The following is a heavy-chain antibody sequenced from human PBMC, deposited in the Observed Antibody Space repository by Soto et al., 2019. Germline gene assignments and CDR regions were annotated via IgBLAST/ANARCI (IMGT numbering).Heavy chain of an antibody. V-gene: IGHV4-31*03. Sequence: PSETLSLTCTVSGGSISSGGYYWSWIRQHPGKGLEWIGYIYYSGSTYYNPSLKSRVTISVDTSKNQFSLKLSSVTAADTAAYYCARVSYYYDSSGLVDPWGQGTLVTVSS. CDR1: GGSISSGGYY. D-gene: IGHD3-22*01. J-gene: IGHJ5*02. CDR2: IYYSGST. CDR3: ARVSYYYDSSGLVDP.